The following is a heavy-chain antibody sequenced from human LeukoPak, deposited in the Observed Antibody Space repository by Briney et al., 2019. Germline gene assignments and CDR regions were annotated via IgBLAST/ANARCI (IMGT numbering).Heavy chain of an antibody. CDR1: GYPFSGYY. D-gene: IGHD1-26*01. J-gene: IGHJ4*02. CDR2: IKPNSGDT. CDR3: ARGDEWELAVDY. Sequence: ASVKVSCKASGYPFSGYYINWVRYGPGQGLEWMGWIKPNSGDTNYAQKFQGRLTMTRGTTISTVYMELNRLRSDDTAVYYCARGDEWELAVDYWGQGTLITVSS. V-gene: IGHV1-2*02.